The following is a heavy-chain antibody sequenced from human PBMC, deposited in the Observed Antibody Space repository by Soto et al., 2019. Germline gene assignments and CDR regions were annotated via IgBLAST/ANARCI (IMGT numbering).Heavy chain of an antibody. Sequence: PGESLKISCKGSGYSFTSYWIGWVRQMPGKGLEWMGIIYPGDSDTRYSPSFQGQVTISADKSISTAYLQWSSLKASDTAMYYCARHPGSSGWYHYFDYWGQGTLVTVSS. CDR1: GYSFTSYW. D-gene: IGHD6-19*01. CDR3: ARHPGSSGWYHYFDY. J-gene: IGHJ4*02. CDR2: IYPGDSDT. V-gene: IGHV5-51*01.